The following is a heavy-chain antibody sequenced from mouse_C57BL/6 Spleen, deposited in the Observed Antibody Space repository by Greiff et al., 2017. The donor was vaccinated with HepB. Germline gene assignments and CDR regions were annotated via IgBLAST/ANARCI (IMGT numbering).Heavy chain of an antibody. CDR2: IHPNSGST. J-gene: IGHJ2*01. CDR3: ARSGDYLYFDY. D-gene: IGHD2-4*01. Sequence: QVQLQQSGAELVKPGASVKLSCKASGYTFTSYWMHWVKQRPGQGLEWIGMIHPNSGSTNYNEKFKSKATLTVDKSSSTAYMQLSSLTSEDSAVYYCARSGDYLYFDYWGQGTTLTVSS. V-gene: IGHV1-64*01. CDR1: GYTFTSYW.